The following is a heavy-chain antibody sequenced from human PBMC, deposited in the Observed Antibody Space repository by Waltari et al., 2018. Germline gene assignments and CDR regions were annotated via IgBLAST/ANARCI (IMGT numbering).Heavy chain of an antibody. CDR1: GFAFSSYS. D-gene: IGHD6-19*01. V-gene: IGHV3-21*01. Sequence: EVQLVESGGGMVKPGGSLRLACTASGFAFSSYSMNVVRQAPGKGLEWVSSISSSSSYIYYADSLKGQFTISRDNAKNSLYLQMNSRRAEETAVYYCARGYSSGWWLDAFDIWGQGTMVTVSS. CDR3: ARGYSSGWWLDAFDI. CDR2: ISSSSSYI. J-gene: IGHJ3*02.